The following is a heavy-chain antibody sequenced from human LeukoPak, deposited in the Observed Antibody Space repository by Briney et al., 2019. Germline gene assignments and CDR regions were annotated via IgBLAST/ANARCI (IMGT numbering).Heavy chain of an antibody. CDR2: IEQDGSEK. D-gene: IGHD2-8*01. CDR1: GFTFSSYS. V-gene: IGHV3-7*03. CDR3: ARGADGVSSNPRGWFDP. J-gene: IGHJ5*02. Sequence: PVGSLRLSCAASGFTFSSYSMHWVRQAPGKGLEWVANIEQDGSEKYYVDSVKGRFTISRDNAKNSLYLQMNSLRAEDTAVYSCARGADGVSSNPRGWFDPWGQGTLVTVSS.